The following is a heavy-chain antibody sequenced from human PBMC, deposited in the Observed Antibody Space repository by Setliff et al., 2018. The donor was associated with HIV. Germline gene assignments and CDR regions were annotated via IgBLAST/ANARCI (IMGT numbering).Heavy chain of an antibody. CDR3: ARHPREETQRNYKFDS. CDR1: GGSNRGDY. J-gene: IGHJ4*02. V-gene: IGHV4-4*09. D-gene: IGHD1-7*01. Sequence: SETLSLTCTVSGGSNRGDYWSWIRQPPGKGLEWIGYIHTSGRTNYNYPFKTRATISRDTSKNQFSLRLSSVTATDTAMYYCARHPREETQRNYKFDSWGQGTLVTVSS. CDR2: IHTSGRT.